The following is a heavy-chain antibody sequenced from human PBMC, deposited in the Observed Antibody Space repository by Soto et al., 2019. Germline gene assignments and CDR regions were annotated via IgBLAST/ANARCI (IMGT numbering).Heavy chain of an antibody. J-gene: IGHJ5*02. V-gene: IGHV4-61*01. CDR1: GGPISSGRYD. D-gene: IGHD3-3*01. CDR2: IYYSGST. CDR3: ARGVRGPYYDFWSGYYDNWFAP. Sequence: PSATLSLTCIISGGPISSGRYDWSWIRQAPGKGLEWIGYIYYSGSTNYNPSLKSRVTISVDTSKNQFSLNLSSVTAADTAVYYCARGVRGPYYDFWSGYYDNWFAPWGQGTLVTVSS.